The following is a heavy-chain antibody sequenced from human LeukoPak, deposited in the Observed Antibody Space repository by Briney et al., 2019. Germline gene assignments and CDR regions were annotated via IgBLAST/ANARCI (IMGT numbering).Heavy chain of an antibody. V-gene: IGHV3-7*04. J-gene: IGHJ6*02. CDR1: GFTFSSYW. CDR3: ARDKGPPDYYYYCLDV. CDR2: IKQDGSEK. Sequence: GGSLRLSCAASGFTFSSYWMSWVRQAPGKGLEWVANIKQDGSEKYYVYSVKGRFTISRDNAKNSLYLQMNGLRAEDTAVYYCARDKGPPDYYYYCLDVWGQGTSVTVSS.